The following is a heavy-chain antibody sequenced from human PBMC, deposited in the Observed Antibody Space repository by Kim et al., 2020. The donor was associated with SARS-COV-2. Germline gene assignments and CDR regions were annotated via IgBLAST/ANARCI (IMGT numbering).Heavy chain of an antibody. CDR1: GGTFSSYA. D-gene: IGHD3-22*01. Sequence: SVKVSCKASGGTFSSYAISWVRQAPGQGLEWMGGIIPIFGTANYAQKFQGRVTITADESTSTAYMELSSLRSEDTAVYYCARDLFRQGLNYYYYGMDVWGQGTTVTVSS. J-gene: IGHJ6*02. CDR3: ARDLFRQGLNYYYYGMDV. CDR2: IIPIFGTA. V-gene: IGHV1-69*13.